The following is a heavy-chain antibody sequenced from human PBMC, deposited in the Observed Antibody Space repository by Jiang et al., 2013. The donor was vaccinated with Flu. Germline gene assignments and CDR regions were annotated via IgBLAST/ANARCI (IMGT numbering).Heavy chain of an antibody. J-gene: IGHJ4*03. V-gene: IGHV1-69*01. D-gene: IGHD3-16*01. CDR3: AEGGGLRVNTYFDY. CDR2: IIPIFGTT. Sequence: GAEVKKPGSSVKVSCKLSGDTFSYSISWVRQAPGQGLEWMGGIIPIFGTTNYAQKFQDRVTISADESTSAAYMELSSLRSEDTAVYYCAEGGGLRVNTYFDYVGPGTLVHRLL. CDR1: GDTFSYS.